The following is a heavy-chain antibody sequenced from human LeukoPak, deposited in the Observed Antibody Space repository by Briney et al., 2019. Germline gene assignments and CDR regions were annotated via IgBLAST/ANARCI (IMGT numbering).Heavy chain of an antibody. CDR2: ISAYNGNT. V-gene: IGHV1-18*01. J-gene: IGHJ4*02. Sequence: ASVKVSCKASGYTFTSYGISWVRQAPGQGLEWMGWISAYNGNTNYAQKLQGRVTMTTDTSTSTAYMELRSLRYDDTAVYYCARDSIVATITDPFDYWGQGTLVTVSS. CDR3: ARDSIVATITDPFDY. CDR1: GYTFTSYG. D-gene: IGHD5-12*01.